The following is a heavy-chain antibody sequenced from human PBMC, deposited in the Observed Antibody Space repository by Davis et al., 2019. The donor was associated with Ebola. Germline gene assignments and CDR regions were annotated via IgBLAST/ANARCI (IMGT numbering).Heavy chain of an antibody. CDR3: TKGWFGELLFDY. CDR2: ISHDGSNK. J-gene: IGHJ4*02. V-gene: IGHV3-30*18. CDR1: GFSFGNYG. Sequence: GESLKISCAASGFSFGNYGMHWVRQAPGKGLEWVALISHDGSNKYYADSVKGRFTISRDNSKNTLYLQMNSLRIEDTAVYYCTKGWFGELLFDYWGQGTLVTVSS. D-gene: IGHD3-10*01.